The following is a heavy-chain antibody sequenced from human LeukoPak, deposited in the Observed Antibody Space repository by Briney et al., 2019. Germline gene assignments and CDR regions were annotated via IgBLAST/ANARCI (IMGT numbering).Heavy chain of an antibody. CDR1: GGSISSSNW. CDR2: IYHSGST. Sequence: SETLSLTCAVSGGSISSSNWWSWVRQPPGKGLEWIGEIYHSGSTNYNPSLKSRVTISVDKSKSQFSLKLSSVTAADTAVYYCASRITMVRGVIIINGGPFDYWGQGTLVTVSS. D-gene: IGHD3-10*01. J-gene: IGHJ4*02. CDR3: ASRITMVRGVIIINGGPFDY. V-gene: IGHV4-4*02.